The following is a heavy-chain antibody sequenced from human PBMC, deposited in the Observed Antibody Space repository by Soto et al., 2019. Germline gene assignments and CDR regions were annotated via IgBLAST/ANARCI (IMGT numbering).Heavy chain of an antibody. V-gene: IGHV1-69*06. CDR3: ARGERPIAVAGVFDY. CDR2: IIPIFGTA. D-gene: IGHD6-19*01. CDR1: GGTFSSYA. Sequence: ASVKVSCKASGGTFSSYAISWVRQAPGQGLEWMGGIIPIFGTANYAQKFQGRVTITADKSTSTAYMELSSLRSEDTAVYYCARGERPIAVAGVFDYWGQGTLVTVS. J-gene: IGHJ4*02.